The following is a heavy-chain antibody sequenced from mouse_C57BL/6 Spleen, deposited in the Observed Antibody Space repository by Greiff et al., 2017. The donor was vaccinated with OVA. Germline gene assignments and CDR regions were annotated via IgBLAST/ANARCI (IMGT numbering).Heavy chain of an antibody. CDR3: ARRGSSLYYAMDY. Sequence: EVQLQQSGPELVKPGASVKISCKASGYTFTDYYMNWVKQSPGKSLEWIGDINPNNGGTSYNQKFKGKATLTVDKSSSTAYMELRSLTSEDSAVYNGARRGSSLYYAMDYWGQGTSVTVSS. J-gene: IGHJ4*01. V-gene: IGHV1-26*01. CDR1: GYTFTDYY. D-gene: IGHD1-1*01. CDR2: INPNNGGT.